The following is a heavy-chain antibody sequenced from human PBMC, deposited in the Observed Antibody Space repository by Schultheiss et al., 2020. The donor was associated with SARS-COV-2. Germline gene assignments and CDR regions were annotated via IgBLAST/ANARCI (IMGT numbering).Heavy chain of an antibody. Sequence: GESLKISCAASGFTFSSYGMHWVRQAPGKGLEWVAVIWYDGSNKYYADSVKGRFTISRDNSKNTLYLQMNSLRAEDTAVYYCARDPQRRTTVTTPSFDYWGQGTLVTVSS. CDR1: GFTFSSYG. CDR3: ARDPQRRTTVTTPSFDY. V-gene: IGHV3-33*01. CDR2: IWYDGSNK. D-gene: IGHD4-17*01. J-gene: IGHJ4*02.